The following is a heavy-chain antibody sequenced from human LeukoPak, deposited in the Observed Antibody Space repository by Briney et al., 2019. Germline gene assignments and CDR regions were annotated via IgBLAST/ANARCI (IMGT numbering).Heavy chain of an antibody. J-gene: IGHJ4*02. CDR2: IYHSGSP. D-gene: IGHD2-2*01. V-gene: IGHV4-39*07. CDR1: GGSISSSSYY. Sequence: SETLSLTCTVSGGSISSSSYYWGWIRQPPGKGLEWIGSIYHSGSPNYNPSLKSRVTISVDKSRNHFSLNLSSVTAADTAVYYCARGGEDIVVVPAAIPEYYFDYWGQGTLVTVSS. CDR3: ARGGEDIVVVPAAIPEYYFDY.